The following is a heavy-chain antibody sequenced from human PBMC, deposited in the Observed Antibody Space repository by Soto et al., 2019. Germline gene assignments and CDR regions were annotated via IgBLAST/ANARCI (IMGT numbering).Heavy chain of an antibody. J-gene: IGHJ4*02. CDR1: GFRFEDYA. V-gene: IGHV3-9*01. D-gene: IGHD5-12*01. CDR3: VKGEVATITYYFDH. Sequence: EVQLVESGGGLVQPGRSLRLSCAASGFRFEDYAMHWVRQTPGKGLEWVSVISWNSGTIDYVDSVKGRFTISRDNAKNSLYLQMHSLRPEDTALYYCVKGEVATITYYFDHWGQGTQVTVSS. CDR2: ISWNSGTI.